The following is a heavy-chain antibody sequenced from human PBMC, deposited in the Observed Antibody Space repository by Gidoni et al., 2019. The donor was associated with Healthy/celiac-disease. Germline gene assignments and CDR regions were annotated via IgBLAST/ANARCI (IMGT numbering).Heavy chain of an antibody. V-gene: IGHV4-39*07. CDR2: IYYSGST. D-gene: IGHD3-10*01. CDR1: GGSISSSSYL. Sequence: QLQLQESGPGLVKPSETLSLTCTVSGGSISSSSYLWGWIRQPPGKGLEWIGSIYYSGSTYYNPSLKSRVTISVDTSKNQFSLKLSSVTAADTAVYYCAREVLLWFGEASYYYYGMDVWGQGTTVTVSS. CDR3: AREVLLWFGEASYYYYGMDV. J-gene: IGHJ6*02.